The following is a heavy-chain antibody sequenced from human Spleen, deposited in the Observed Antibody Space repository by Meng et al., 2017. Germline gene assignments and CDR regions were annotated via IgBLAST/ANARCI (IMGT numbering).Heavy chain of an antibody. CDR1: GYTFTSYG. J-gene: IGHJ4*02. CDR2: ISAYNGNT. Sequence: QGPPGPAGGEVKRPRASEKVACKASGYTFTSYGISGVRQAPGQGLEWMGWISAYNGNTNYAQKLQGRVTMTTDTSTSTAYMELRSLRSDDTAVYYCARDAADTFDYWGQGTLVTVSS. D-gene: IGHD6-13*01. CDR3: ARDAADTFDY. V-gene: IGHV1-18*01.